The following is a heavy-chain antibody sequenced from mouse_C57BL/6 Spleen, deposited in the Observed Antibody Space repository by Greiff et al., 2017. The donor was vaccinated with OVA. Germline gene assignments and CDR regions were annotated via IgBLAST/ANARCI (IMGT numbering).Heavy chain of an antibody. CDR2: IWTGGGT. Sequence: QVQLQQSGPGLVAPSQSLSITCTVSGFSLTSYAISWVRQPPGKGLEWLGVIWTGGGTNYNSALKSRMSISKDTSKSQVFLKMNSLHTADTDRYYCARNGMVRDYYAMDYWGQGTSVTVSS. D-gene: IGHD2-3*01. J-gene: IGHJ4*01. V-gene: IGHV2-9-1*01. CDR1: GFSLTSYA. CDR3: ARNGMVRDYYAMDY.